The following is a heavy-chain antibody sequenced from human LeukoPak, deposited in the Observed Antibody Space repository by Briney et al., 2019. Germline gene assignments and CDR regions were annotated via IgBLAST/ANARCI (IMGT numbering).Heavy chain of an antibody. CDR2: IYPGGGST. CDR1: GYTFTSYY. V-gene: IGHV1-46*01. CDR3: ARDNDFDY. J-gene: IGHJ4*02. D-gene: IGHD2-8*01. Sequence: ASVKVSCKASGYTFTSYYIHWLRQARGKGLEWMGIIYPGGGSTSYAQKFQGRVTMTRDMSTSTVYMELSSLRSEDTAVYYCARDNDFDYWGQGTLVTVSS.